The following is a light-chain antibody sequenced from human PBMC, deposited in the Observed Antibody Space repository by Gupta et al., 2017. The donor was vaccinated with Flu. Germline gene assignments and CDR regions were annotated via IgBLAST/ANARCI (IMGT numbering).Light chain of an antibody. Sequence: VPHEPSVSGSPGRTVALISRLTSGAVLSTYSPSWYQQRPGQPPRPLTYDIDIRYPGVPDRFSGSIQNYRAALTITGAQTEDESHYHCLLYMGGGASLFGGGTKLTV. CDR1: SGAVLSTYS. J-gene: IGLJ2*01. CDR3: LLYMGGGASL. V-gene: IGLV8-61*01. CDR2: DID.